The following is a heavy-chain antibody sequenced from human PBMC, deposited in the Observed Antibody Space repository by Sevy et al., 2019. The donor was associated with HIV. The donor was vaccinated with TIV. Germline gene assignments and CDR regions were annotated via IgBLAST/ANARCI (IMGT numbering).Heavy chain of an antibody. CDR2: MNPNSGNT. D-gene: IGHD3-22*01. Sequence: ASVKVSCKASGYTFTSYDINWVRQATGQGLEWMGWMNPNSGNTGYAQKFQGGVTMTRNTSISTAYMELSSLRSEDTAVYYCARVLYYYDSSGYSYYFDYWGQGTLVTVSS. J-gene: IGHJ4*02. CDR3: ARVLYYYDSSGYSYYFDY. CDR1: GYTFTSYD. V-gene: IGHV1-8*01.